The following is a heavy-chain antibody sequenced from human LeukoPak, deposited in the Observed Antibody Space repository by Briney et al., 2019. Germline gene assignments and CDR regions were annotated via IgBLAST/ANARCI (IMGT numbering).Heavy chain of an antibody. CDR3: ASSCSGGSCSTPTRLDY. V-gene: IGHV4-34*01. D-gene: IGHD2-15*01. CDR1: GGSFSGYY. CDR2: INHSGST. J-gene: IGHJ4*02. Sequence: PSETLSLTCAVYGGSFSGYYWSWIRQPPGKGLEWIGEINHSGSTNYNPSLKSRVTISVDTSKNQFSLKLSSVTAADTAVYYCASSCSGGSCSTPTRLDYWGQGTLVTVSS.